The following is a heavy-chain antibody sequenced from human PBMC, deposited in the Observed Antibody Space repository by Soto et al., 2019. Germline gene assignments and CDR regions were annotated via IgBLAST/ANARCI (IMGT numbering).Heavy chain of an antibody. Sequence: ASVKVSCKASGYIFINYGITWVRQAPGQGLEWMGWISGYNGNTKYADKLQGRVTMTTDTSTTAAYMELRSLRSDDTAVYYCARDEVPAANWLDRWGQGTLVTVSS. J-gene: IGHJ5*02. V-gene: IGHV1-18*01. CDR3: ARDEVPAANWLDR. CDR1: GYIFINYG. D-gene: IGHD2-2*01. CDR2: ISGYNGNT.